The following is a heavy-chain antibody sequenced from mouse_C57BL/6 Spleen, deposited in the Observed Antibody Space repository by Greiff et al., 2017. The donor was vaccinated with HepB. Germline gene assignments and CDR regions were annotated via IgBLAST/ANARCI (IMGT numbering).Heavy chain of an antibody. J-gene: IGHJ3*01. Sequence: EVKLVESGGGLVQPGGSMKLSCVASGFTFSNYWMNWVRQSPEKGLEWVAQIRLKSDNYATHYAESVKGRFTISRDDSKSSVYLQMNNLRAEDTGIYYCTGGLIYYGNFAYWGQGTLVTVSA. CDR1: GFTFSNYW. CDR3: TGGLIYYGNFAY. CDR2: IRLKSDNYAT. D-gene: IGHD2-1*01. V-gene: IGHV6-3*01.